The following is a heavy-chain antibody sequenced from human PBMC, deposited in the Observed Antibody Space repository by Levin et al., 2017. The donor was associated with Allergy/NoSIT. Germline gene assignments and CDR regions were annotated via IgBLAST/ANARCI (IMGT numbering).Heavy chain of an antibody. CDR2: ISSSSSTI. V-gene: IGHV3-48*01. CDR1: GFTFSNYD. Sequence: PSETLSLTCVVSGFTFSNYDMNWVRQAPGKGLEWVSYISSSSSTIYYADSVKGRFTISRDNAKNSLYLEMNSLRAEDTSVYYCARVTLDYWGQGSLVTVSS. J-gene: IGHJ4*02. CDR3: ARVTLDY.